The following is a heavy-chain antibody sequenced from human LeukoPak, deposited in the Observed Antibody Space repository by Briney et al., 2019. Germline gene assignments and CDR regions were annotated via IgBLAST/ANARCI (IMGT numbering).Heavy chain of an antibody. D-gene: IGHD2-2*01. CDR2: IYSSGNT. V-gene: IGHV4-59*01. CDR1: GGSINSYY. J-gene: IGHJ4*02. CDR3: ARDQPSTSCFDY. Sequence: SETLSLTCTVSGGSINSYYWSWLRQPPGKGLAWIGYIYSSGNTNYNPSLKSRVTISVDTSKNQFSLRLNSVTAADTAVYYCARDQPSTSCFDYWGQGTLATVS.